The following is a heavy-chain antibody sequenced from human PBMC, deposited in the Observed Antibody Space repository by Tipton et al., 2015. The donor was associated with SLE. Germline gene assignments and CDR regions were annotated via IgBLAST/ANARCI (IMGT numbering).Heavy chain of an antibody. CDR1: GFTVSSNY. V-gene: IGHV3-53*01. J-gene: IGHJ6*02. CDR3: AKVSLYGMDV. Sequence: LSLTCAASGFTVSSNYMSWVRQAPGKGLEWVSVIYSGGSTYYADSVKGRFTISRDNSKNTLYLQMNSLRAEDTAVYYCAKVSLYGMDVWGQGTTVTVSS. CDR2: IYSGGST.